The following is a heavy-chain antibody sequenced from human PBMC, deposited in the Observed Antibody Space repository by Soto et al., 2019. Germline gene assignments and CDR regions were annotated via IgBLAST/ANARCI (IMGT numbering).Heavy chain of an antibody. CDR2: IYYSGST. Sequence: SETLSLTCTVSGGSISSSSYYWGWIRQPPGKGLEWIGSIYYSGSTYYNPSLKSRVTISVDTSKNQFSLKLSSVTAADTAVYYCATSYSGYAKWAFDIWGQGTMVTVSS. J-gene: IGHJ3*02. CDR1: GGSISSSSYY. D-gene: IGHD5-12*01. CDR3: ATSYSGYAKWAFDI. V-gene: IGHV4-39*01.